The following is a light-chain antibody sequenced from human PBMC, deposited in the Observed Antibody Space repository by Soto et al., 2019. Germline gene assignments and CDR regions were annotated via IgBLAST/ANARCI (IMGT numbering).Light chain of an antibody. Sequence: QSVLTQSASVSGSPGQSITLSCTGSSSDVGGYNYVSWYQQHPGKAPKLIIYEVNHRPSGISHRFSGSKSGNTASLTTSGLQAEDEADYYCLSYTSTSSLYVFGTGTKVTVL. J-gene: IGLJ1*01. CDR1: SSDVGGYNY. V-gene: IGLV2-14*03. CDR2: EVN. CDR3: LSYTSTSSLYV.